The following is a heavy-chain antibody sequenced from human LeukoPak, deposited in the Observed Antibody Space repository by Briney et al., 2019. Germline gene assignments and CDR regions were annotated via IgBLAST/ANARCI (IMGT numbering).Heavy chain of an antibody. Sequence: ASVKVSCKASGYTFTGYYIHWVRQAPGQGLEWMGWISAYNGNTNYAQKLQGRVTMTTDTSTSTAYMELRSLRSDDTAVYYCARSFEYSSSFDYWGQGTLVTVSS. CDR2: ISAYNGNT. J-gene: IGHJ4*02. CDR1: GYTFTGYY. V-gene: IGHV1-18*04. CDR3: ARSFEYSSSFDY. D-gene: IGHD6-6*01.